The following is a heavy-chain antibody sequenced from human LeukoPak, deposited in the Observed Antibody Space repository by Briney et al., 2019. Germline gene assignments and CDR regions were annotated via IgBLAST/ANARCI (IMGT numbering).Heavy chain of an antibody. Sequence: SETLSLTCTVSGYSISSGYYWGWIRQPPGKGLEWIGSIYHSGSTYYNPSLKSRVTISVDTSKNQFSLKLSSVTAADTAVYYCARDRDVDDFDSWGHGTLVAVSS. CDR2: IYHSGST. J-gene: IGHJ4*01. CDR1: GYSISSGYY. D-gene: IGHD2-15*01. CDR3: ARDRDVDDFDS. V-gene: IGHV4-38-2*02.